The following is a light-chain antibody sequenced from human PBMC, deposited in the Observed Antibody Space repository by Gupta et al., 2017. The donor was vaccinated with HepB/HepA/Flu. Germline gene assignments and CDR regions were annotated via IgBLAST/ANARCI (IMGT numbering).Light chain of an antibody. Sequence: QSALTQPHSVSGSPGQSVTIPCTGTSSDVGNYNFVSWYQQHPGEAPKFIIYDVSKRPSGVPDRFSGSKSGNTASLTISGLQPEDEADYHCCSYAGSYTYVFGTGTKVTVL. V-gene: IGLV2-11*01. J-gene: IGLJ1*01. CDR2: DVS. CDR3: CSYAGSYTYV. CDR1: SSDVGNYNF.